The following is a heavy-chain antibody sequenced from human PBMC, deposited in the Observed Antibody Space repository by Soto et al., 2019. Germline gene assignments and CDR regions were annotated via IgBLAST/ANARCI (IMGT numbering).Heavy chain of an antibody. J-gene: IGHJ4*02. CDR3: ARVRTPFKYYFDY. Sequence: EVQLVESGGGLVQPGGSLRLSCAASGFTFSSYWMSCVRQAPGKGLEWVANIKKDGSEKYYVDSVKGRFTISRDNAKNSLYLQMNSLRAEDTAVYYCARVRTPFKYYFDYWGQGTLVTVSS. CDR1: GFTFSSYW. CDR2: IKKDGSEK. V-gene: IGHV3-7*01.